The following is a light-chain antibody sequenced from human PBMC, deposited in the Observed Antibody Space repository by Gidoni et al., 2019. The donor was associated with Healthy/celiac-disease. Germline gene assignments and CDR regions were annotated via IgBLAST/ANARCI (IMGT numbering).Light chain of an antibody. V-gene: IGKV3-15*01. CDR1: QSVSSN. CDR2: DAS. Sequence: DIVMMQSPATLSVSPGARATLSCRVSQSVSSNLAWYPQKPGQAPRHLIYDASTRAAGIPARFSGSGSGREFTLTIISLQSEDFAVYYCRQYNNWPPWTFGQGTKVEIK. CDR3: RQYNNWPPWT. J-gene: IGKJ1*01.